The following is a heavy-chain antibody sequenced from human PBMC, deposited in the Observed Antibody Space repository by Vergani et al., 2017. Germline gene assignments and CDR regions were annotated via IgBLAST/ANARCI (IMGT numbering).Heavy chain of an antibody. CDR3: ARGDYGILTGYRY. V-gene: IGHV1-46*01. CDR2: INPSGGHT. Sequence: QVQVVQSGAEVKKSGASVKVSCKTSGYTFSNYYMHWVRQAPGQGLEWMGIINPSGGHTNYAQKFQGRVTMTRDTSTSRVYMELSSLRSEDTAIYYCARGDYGILTGYRYWGQGTLVTVSA. CDR1: GYTFSNYY. J-gene: IGHJ4*02. D-gene: IGHD3-9*01.